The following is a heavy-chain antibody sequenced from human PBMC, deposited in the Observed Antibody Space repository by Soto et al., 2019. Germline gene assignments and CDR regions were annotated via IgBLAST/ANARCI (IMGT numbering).Heavy chain of an antibody. CDR2: ISAYNGNT. Sequence: QVQLVQSGAEVKKPGASVKVSCKASGYTFTSYGISWVRQAPGQGLEWMGWISAYNGNTNYAQKLQGRVTMTADTSTSTAYMELRSLRSDDTAVYYCARNSGSLLYYYYYYMDVWGKGTTVTVSS. CDR3: ARNSGSLLYYYYYYMDV. CDR1: GYTFTSYG. D-gene: IGHD5-12*01. V-gene: IGHV1-18*01. J-gene: IGHJ6*03.